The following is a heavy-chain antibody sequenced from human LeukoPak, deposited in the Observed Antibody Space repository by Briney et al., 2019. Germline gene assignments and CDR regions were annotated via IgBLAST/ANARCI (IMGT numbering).Heavy chain of an antibody. V-gene: IGHV3-30*04. CDR2: ISYDGSTK. CDR3: ARQTGSGLFILP. CDR1: GITFSDYA. J-gene: IGHJ4*02. Sequence: GGSLRLSCAASGITFSDYAVHWVRQAPGKGLEWVALISYDGSTKYYADSVKGRFTISRDNSKNTLFVQMNSLRIDDTAVYYCARQTGSGLFILPGGQGTLVTVSS. D-gene: IGHD3/OR15-3a*01.